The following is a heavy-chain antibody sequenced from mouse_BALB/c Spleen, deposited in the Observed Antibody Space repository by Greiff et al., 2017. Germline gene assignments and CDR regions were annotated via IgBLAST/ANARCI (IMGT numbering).Heavy chain of an antibody. Sequence: EVQLQQSGPELVKPGASVKISCKASGYSFTGYYMHWVKQSHVKSLEWIGRINPYNGATSYNQNFKDKASLTVDKSSSTAYMELHSLTSEDSAVYYCARWGGSSGYENYAMDYWGQGTSVTVSS. CDR3: ARWGGSSGYENYAMDY. J-gene: IGHJ4*01. CDR2: INPYNGAT. CDR1: GYSFTGYY. D-gene: IGHD3-1*01. V-gene: IGHV1-31*01.